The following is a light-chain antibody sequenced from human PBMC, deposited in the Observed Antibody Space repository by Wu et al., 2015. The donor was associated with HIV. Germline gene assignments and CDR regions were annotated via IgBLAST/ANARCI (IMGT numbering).Light chain of an antibody. CDR3: QQYGSSPKT. CDR2: GAS. Sequence: EIVLTQSPGTLSLSPGERATLSCRASQSVRSSYLAWYQQKPGQPPRLLIYGASSRATGIPDRFSGSGSETDFTLTISRLEPEDFAVYYCQQYGSSPKTFGQGTKLEIK. J-gene: IGKJ2*01. CDR1: QSVRSSY. V-gene: IGKV3-20*01.